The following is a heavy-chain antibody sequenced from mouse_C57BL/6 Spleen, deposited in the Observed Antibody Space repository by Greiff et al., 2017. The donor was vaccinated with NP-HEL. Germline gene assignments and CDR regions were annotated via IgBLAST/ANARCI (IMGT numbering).Heavy chain of an antibody. CDR1: GYSITSGYD. D-gene: IGHD2-5*01. J-gene: IGHJ3*01. V-gene: IGHV3-1*01. CDR3: AREDSNYCFAY. Sequence: DVQLQESGPGMVKPSQSLSLTCTVTGYSITSGYDWHWIRHFPGNKLEWMGYISYSGSTNYNPSLKSRISITHDTSKNHFFLKLNSVTTEDTATYYWAREDSNYCFAYWGQGTLVTVSA. CDR2: ISYSGST.